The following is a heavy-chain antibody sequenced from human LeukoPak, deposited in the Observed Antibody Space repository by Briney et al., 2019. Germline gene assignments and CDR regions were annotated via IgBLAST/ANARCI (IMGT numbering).Heavy chain of an antibody. V-gene: IGHV4-31*03. CDR3: AKFRAGRPTRDAFDI. CDR2: IYYSGST. CDR1: GGSISSGGYY. J-gene: IGHJ3*02. Sequence: SQTLSLTCTVSGGSISSGGYYWSWIRQHPGKGLEWIGYIYYSGSTYYNPSLKSRVTISVDTSKNQFSLKPSSVTAADTAVYYCAKFRAGRPTRDAFDIWGQGTMVTVSS.